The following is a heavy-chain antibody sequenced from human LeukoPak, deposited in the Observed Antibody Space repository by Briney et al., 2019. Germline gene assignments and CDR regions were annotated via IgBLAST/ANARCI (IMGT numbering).Heavy chain of an antibody. J-gene: IGHJ3*02. D-gene: IGHD5-24*01. Sequence: LSETLSLTCTVSGGSISSYYWSWIRQPPGKGLEWIGYIYYSGSTNYNPSLKSRVTISVDTSKNQFSLKLSSVTAADTAVYYCAGADGYKALNAFDIWGQGTMVTVSS. CDR3: AGADGYKALNAFDI. CDR2: IYYSGST. V-gene: IGHV4-59*01. CDR1: GGSISSYY.